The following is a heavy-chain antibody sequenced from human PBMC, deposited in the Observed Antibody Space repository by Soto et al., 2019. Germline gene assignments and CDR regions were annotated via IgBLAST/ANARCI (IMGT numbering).Heavy chain of an antibody. Sequence: SSETLSLTCAVSGGSISSGGYSWSWIRQPPGKGLEWIGYIYHSGSTYYNPSLKSRVTISVDRSKNQFSLKLSSVTAADTAVYYCARDNASPIAAAGTGVWFDPWGQGTLVTVSS. V-gene: IGHV4-30-2*01. CDR2: IYHSGST. D-gene: IGHD6-13*01. CDR3: ARDNASPIAAAGTGVWFDP. J-gene: IGHJ5*02. CDR1: GGSISSGGYS.